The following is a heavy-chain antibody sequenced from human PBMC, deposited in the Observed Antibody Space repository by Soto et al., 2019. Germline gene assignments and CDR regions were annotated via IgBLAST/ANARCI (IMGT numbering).Heavy chain of an antibody. CDR1: GYTFTDFF. Sequence: QVPLVQSGAEVRDPGASVKVSCKASGYTFTDFFMHWVRQAPGQGLEWMGRINPNSGYSNYAQTFQGRVTITRDTSLSTVSMEVSRLRFDDPSTYYCPRVCLISNCYSRATFHYWGHGTLVTVSS. CDR3: PRVCLISNCYSRATFHY. D-gene: IGHD2-21*01. CDR2: INPNSGYS. J-gene: IGHJ4*01. V-gene: IGHV1-2*06.